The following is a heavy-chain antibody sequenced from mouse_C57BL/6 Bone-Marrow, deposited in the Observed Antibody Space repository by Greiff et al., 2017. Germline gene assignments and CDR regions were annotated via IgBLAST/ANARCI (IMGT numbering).Heavy chain of an antibody. CDR2: IRSGGSYT. V-gene: IGHV5-6*02. Sequence: DVKLVESGGDLVKPGGSLKLSCAASGFTFSSYGMSWVRQTPDKRLEWVATIRSGGSYTYYPDSVKGRFTISRDNAKNTLYLQMSSLKSEDTAMYYCARHGGDFDYWGQGTTLTVSS. CDR1: GFTFSSYG. J-gene: IGHJ2*01. CDR3: ARHGGDFDY.